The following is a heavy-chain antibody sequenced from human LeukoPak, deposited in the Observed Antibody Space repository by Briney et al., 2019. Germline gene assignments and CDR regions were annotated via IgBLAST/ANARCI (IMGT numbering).Heavy chain of an antibody. CDR1: GFTFSSYA. J-gene: IGHJ4*02. Sequence: GGSLRPSCAASGFTFSSYAMSWVRQAPGKGLEWVSAISGSGGSTYYADSVKGRFTISRDNSKNTLYLQMNSLRAEDTAVYYCAKDHPDYYDSSGYYFFDYWGQGTLVTVSS. CDR2: ISGSGGST. CDR3: AKDHPDYYDSSGYYFFDY. D-gene: IGHD3-22*01. V-gene: IGHV3-23*01.